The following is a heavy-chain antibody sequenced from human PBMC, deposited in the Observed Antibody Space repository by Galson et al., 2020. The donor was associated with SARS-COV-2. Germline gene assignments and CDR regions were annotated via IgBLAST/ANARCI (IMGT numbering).Heavy chain of an antibody. CDR2: VKSKTDGGTT. V-gene: IGHV3-15*01. CDR3: TWTTVTLQWDF. J-gene: IGHJ4*02. CDR1: GFTFSNAW. D-gene: IGHD4-17*01. Sequence: GGSLRLSCAASGFTFSNAWMSWVRQAPGKGLEWVGRVKSKTDGGTTDYAAPAKGRFIISRDDSKNTLYLQMESLKTEDTAVYYCTWTTVTLQWDFWGQGTQVTVSS.